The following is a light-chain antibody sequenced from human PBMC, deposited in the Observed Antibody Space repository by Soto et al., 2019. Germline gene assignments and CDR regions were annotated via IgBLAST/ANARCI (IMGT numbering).Light chain of an antibody. V-gene: IGKV1-27*01. CDR2: AAS. J-gene: IGKJ1*01. CDR1: QTISDS. Sequence: DIQMTQSPSSLSASVGDTVTITCRASQTISDSLAWYQQKPGKVPKLLIYAASTLLPGVPVRFSGTGAGTDFTLTISGLQPEDFATYYCPRDDSTPRTFGQGTKVEVK. CDR3: PRDDSTPRT.